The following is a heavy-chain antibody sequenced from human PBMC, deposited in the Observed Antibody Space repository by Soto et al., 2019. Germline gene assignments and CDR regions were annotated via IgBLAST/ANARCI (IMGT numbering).Heavy chain of an antibody. CDR1: GFTFSSYG. V-gene: IGHV3-33*01. CDR2: VWYDGNNK. D-gene: IGHD6-19*01. J-gene: IGHJ6*02. Sequence: SGGSLRLSCAASGFTFSSYGMHWVRQAPGKGLEWVAVVWYDGNNKYYADSVKGRFTVSRDNSKNTLYLQMNSLRDDDTAVYFCARDFHTSGARRSLWESVNYQYGMDVWGQGTTVTVSS. CDR3: ARDFHTSGARRSLWESVNYQYGMDV.